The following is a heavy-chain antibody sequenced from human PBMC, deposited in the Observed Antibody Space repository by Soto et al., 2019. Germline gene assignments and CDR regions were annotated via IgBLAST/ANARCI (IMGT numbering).Heavy chain of an antibody. D-gene: IGHD3-9*01. Sequence: ASVKVSCKASGNTFTKYDVNWVRQATGRGLEWMGWTNPNSGKAGYAQRFQGRVTMTWNSSISTAYMELNGLRSEDTAVYYCASADVLTGYYREGYYYYYYGMDVWGQGTSVTVSS. CDR1: GNTFTKYD. V-gene: IGHV1-8*01. CDR2: TNPNSGKA. CDR3: ASADVLTGYYREGYYYYYYGMDV. J-gene: IGHJ6*02.